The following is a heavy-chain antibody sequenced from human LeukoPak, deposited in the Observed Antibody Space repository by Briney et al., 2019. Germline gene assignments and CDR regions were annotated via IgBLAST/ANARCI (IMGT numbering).Heavy chain of an antibody. CDR2: ISGSGGST. Sequence: GGSLRLSCAASGFTFSSYAMSWVRQAPGKGLEWVSAISGSGGSTYYADSVEGRFTISRDNSKNTLYLQMNSLRAEDTAVYYCAKFPSVSSSWHWGQGALVTVSS. CDR1: GFTFSSYA. J-gene: IGHJ4*02. CDR3: AKFPSVSSSWH. V-gene: IGHV3-23*01. D-gene: IGHD6-13*01.